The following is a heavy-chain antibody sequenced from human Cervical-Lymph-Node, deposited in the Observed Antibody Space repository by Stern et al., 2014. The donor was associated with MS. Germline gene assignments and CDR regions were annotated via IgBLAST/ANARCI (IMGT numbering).Heavy chain of an antibody. CDR2: IFSNDEK. J-gene: IGHJ4*02. V-gene: IGHV2-26*01. CDR1: GFSLNSARMG. D-gene: IGHD5/OR15-5a*01. CDR3: ARIRGSVSSFDY. Sequence: QINLKESGPVLVKPTETLTLTCTVSGFSLNSARMGVSWIRQPPGKALEWLAVIFSNDEKSYSTSLKSKLTISKDTSKSQVVLTMTNVDPVDTATYYCARIRGSVSSFDYWGQGTLVTVSS.